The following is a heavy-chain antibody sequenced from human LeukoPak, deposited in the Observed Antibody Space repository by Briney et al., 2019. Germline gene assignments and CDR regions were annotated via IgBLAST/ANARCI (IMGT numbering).Heavy chain of an antibody. CDR3: ARDLYGSGSYGFDP. V-gene: IGHV3-48*04. Sequence: GGSLRLSCAASGFTFSYYNMNWVRQAPGKGLEWVSYISSSSTTIYYTDSVKSRFTISRDDAKNSQYLQMNSLRAEDTAVYYCARDLYGSGSYGFDPWGQGTLVTVSS. D-gene: IGHD3-10*01. J-gene: IGHJ5*02. CDR1: GFTFSYYN. CDR2: ISSSSTTI.